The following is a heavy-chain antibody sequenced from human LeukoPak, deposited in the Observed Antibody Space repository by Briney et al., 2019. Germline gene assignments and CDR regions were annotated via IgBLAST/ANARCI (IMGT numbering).Heavy chain of an antibody. J-gene: IGHJ4*02. CDR1: GDSMNSSNW. CDR3: ARGDASGYPDY. CDR2: ICQGGRT. Sequence: SGTLSLTCAVSGDSMNSSNWWSWVRQSPGKGLEWIGEICQGGRTNYKSSLKSRVSISVDKSRNQLSLKLTSVTAADTAVYYCARGDASGYPDYWGQGTLVTVSS. D-gene: IGHD3-22*01. V-gene: IGHV4-4*02.